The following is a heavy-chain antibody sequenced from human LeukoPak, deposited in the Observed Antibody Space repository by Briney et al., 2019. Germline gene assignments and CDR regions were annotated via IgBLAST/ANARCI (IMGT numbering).Heavy chain of an antibody. V-gene: IGHV1-2*04. CDR3: ARVSDGYDPYFDY. CDR2: INPNSGGT. J-gene: IGHJ4*02. CDR1: GYTFTGYY. Sequence: ASAKVSCKASGYTFTGYYMHWVRQAPGQGLEWMGWINPNSGGTNYAQKFQGWVTMTRDTSISTAYMELSRLRSDDTAVYYCARVSDGYDPYFDYWGQGTLVTVSS. D-gene: IGHD5-24*01.